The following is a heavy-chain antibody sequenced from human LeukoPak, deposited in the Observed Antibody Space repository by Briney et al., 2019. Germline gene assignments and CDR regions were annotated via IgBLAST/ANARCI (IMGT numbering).Heavy chain of an antibody. V-gene: IGHV3-64D*06. CDR3: VKDQAIAAAGTGGGDY. J-gene: IGHJ4*02. Sequence: SGGSLRLSCSASGFTFSSYAMHWVRQAPGKGLEYVSAISSNGGSTYYADSVKGRFTISRDNSKNTLYLQMSSLRAEDTAVYYCVKDQAIAAAGTGGGDYWGQGTLVTVSS. CDR2: ISSNGGST. D-gene: IGHD6-13*01. CDR1: GFTFSSYA.